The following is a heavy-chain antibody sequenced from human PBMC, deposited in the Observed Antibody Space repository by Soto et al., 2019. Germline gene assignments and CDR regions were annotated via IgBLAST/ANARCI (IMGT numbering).Heavy chain of an antibody. J-gene: IGHJ4*02. CDR3: ARDPNSGSYFFDY. CDR2: IIPILGIA. D-gene: IGHD1-26*01. Sequence: ASVKVSCKASGGTFSSYTISWVRQAPGQGLEWMGRIIPILGIANYAQKFQGRVTITADKSTSTAYMELSSLRSEDTAVYYCARDPNSGSYFFDYWGQGTLVTSPQ. CDR1: GGTFSSYT. V-gene: IGHV1-69*04.